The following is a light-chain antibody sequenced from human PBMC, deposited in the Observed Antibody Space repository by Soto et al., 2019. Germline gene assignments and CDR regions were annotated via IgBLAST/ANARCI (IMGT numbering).Light chain of an antibody. CDR1: QGISSY. CDR3: QQLNSYPRGLT. V-gene: IGKV1-9*01. Sequence: DIQLTQSPSFLSASVGDRVTITCRASQGISSYLAWYQQKPEKAPKLLIYAASTLQSGVPSRFSGSGSGTEFTLTISSLQPEDFATYYCQQLNSYPRGLTFGGGTKVEIK. CDR2: AAS. J-gene: IGKJ4*01.